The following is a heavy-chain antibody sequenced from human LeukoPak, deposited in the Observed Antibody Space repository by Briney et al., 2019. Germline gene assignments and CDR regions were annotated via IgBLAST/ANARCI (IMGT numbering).Heavy chain of an antibody. CDR2: ISYDGSNK. D-gene: IGHD2-2*01. J-gene: IGHJ6*03. CDR1: GFTFSSYA. CDR3: ARAGNVVVPANYYYYYMDV. Sequence: GGSLRLSCAASGFTFSSYAMHWVRQAPGKGLEWVAVISYDGSNKYYADSVKGRFTISRDNSKNTLYLQMNSLRAEDTAVYHCARAGNVVVPANYYYYYMDVWGKGTTVTVSS. V-gene: IGHV3-30*01.